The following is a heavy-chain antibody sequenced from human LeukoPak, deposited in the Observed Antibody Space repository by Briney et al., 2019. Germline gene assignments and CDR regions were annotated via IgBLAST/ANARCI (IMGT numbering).Heavy chain of an antibody. D-gene: IGHD3-10*01. Sequence: GGSLRLSCAASGFTFSSYSMNWVRQAPGKGLVWVSRINTDGSITNYADSVKGRFSISRDNAKNTLYLQMSSLRAEDTAVYYCARDRGPRTGFMVREAYDYWGQGTLVTVSS. J-gene: IGHJ4*02. CDR3: ARDRGPRTGFMVREAYDY. CDR1: GFTFSSYS. CDR2: INTDGSIT. V-gene: IGHV3-74*01.